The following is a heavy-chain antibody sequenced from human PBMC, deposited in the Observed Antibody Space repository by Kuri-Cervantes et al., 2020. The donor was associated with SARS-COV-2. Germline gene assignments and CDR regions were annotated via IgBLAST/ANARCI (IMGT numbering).Heavy chain of an antibody. J-gene: IGHJ4*02. V-gene: IGHV3-30*18. CDR1: GFTFSSYG. Sequence: LSLTCAASGFTFSSYGMHWVRQAPGKGLEWVAVISYDGSNKYYADSVKGRFTISRDNSKNTLYLQMNSLRAEDTAVYYCANEASQVDYWGQGTLVTVSS. CDR2: ISYDGSNK. D-gene: IGHD5-12*01. CDR3: ANEASQVDY.